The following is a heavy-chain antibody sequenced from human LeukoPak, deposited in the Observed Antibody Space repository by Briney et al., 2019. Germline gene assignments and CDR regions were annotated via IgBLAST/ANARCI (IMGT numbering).Heavy chain of an antibody. V-gene: IGHV1-46*01. Sequence: ASVKVSCKASGYTFTSYYMHWVRQAPGQGLEWMGIINPSGGSTSYAQKFQGRVTMTRDMSTSTVYMELSSLRSEDTAVYYCSRGIGDRFRLQHVIDYWGQGTLVTVSS. CDR2: INPSGGST. D-gene: IGHD2-21*02. CDR1: GYTFTSYY. J-gene: IGHJ4*02. CDR3: SRGIGDRFRLQHVIDY.